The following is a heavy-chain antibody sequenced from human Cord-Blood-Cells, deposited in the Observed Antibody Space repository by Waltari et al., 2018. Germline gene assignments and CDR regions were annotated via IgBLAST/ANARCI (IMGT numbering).Heavy chain of an antibody. Sequence: QVQLVQSGAEVKKPGASVKVSCKASGYTFTGYYMHWVRQAPGQGLEWMGWINPNSGGTNYAKKFQGRVTMTRDTSISTAYMELSRLRSDDTAVYYCARPNSSGYYDAFDIWGQGTMVTVSS. J-gene: IGHJ3*02. CDR2: INPNSGGT. CDR3: ARPNSSGYYDAFDI. D-gene: IGHD3-22*01. CDR1: GYTFTGYY. V-gene: IGHV1-2*02.